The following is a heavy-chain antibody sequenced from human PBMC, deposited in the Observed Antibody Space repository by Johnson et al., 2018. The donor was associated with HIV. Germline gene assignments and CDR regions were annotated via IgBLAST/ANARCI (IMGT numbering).Heavy chain of an antibody. D-gene: IGHD5-12*01. V-gene: IGHV3-64*01. J-gene: IGHJ3*02. Sequence: VQLVESGGGLVQPGRSLRLSCVASGFTFDDYAMHWVQQAPGKGLEYVSAISSNGGSTYYANSVKGRFTISRDNSKNTLYLQMGSLRVEDMAVYYCARSDVDIVATILFDIWGQGTMVTFSS. CDR1: GFTFDDYA. CDR2: ISSNGGST. CDR3: ARSDVDIVATILFDI.